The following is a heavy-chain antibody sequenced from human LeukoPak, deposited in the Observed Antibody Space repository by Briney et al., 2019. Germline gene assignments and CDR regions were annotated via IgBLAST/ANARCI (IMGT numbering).Heavy chain of an antibody. CDR2: SDPEDGET. J-gene: IGHJ1*01. Sequence: ASVKVSCKVSGYTLTELSMHWVRQAPGKGLEWMGGSDPEDGETIYAQKFQGRVTMTEDTSTDTAYMELSSLRSEDTAVYYCATSYCSSTSCRSFEYFQHWGQGTLVTVSS. D-gene: IGHD2-2*01. V-gene: IGHV1-24*01. CDR3: ATSYCSSTSCRSFEYFQH. CDR1: GYTLTELS.